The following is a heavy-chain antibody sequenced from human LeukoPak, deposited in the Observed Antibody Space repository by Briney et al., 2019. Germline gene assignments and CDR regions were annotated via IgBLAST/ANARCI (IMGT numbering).Heavy chain of an antibody. CDR1: GFTFSNYG. CDR2: ISDSDDST. Sequence: GGSLRLSCAASGFTFSNYGMSWVRQAPGKGLEWVSSISDSDDSTYYADSVKGRFTISRDNSKNTLYLQMNSLRAEDTAVYYCAKGKPAAGVISPFDPWGQGTLVTVSS. V-gene: IGHV3-23*01. D-gene: IGHD6-13*01. CDR3: AKGKPAAGVISPFDP. J-gene: IGHJ5*02.